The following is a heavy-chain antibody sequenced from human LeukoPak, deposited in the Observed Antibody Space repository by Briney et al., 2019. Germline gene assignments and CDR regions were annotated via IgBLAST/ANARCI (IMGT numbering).Heavy chain of an antibody. CDR2: ISYDGSNK. D-gene: IGHD3-22*01. Sequence: PGRSLRLSCAASGFTFSSYGMHWVRQAPGKGLEWVAVISYDGSNKYYADSVKGRFTISRDNSKNTLYLQMNSLRAEDTAVYYCASSHSSGYYRRYYFDYWGQGTLVTVSS. J-gene: IGHJ4*02. CDR3: ASSHSSGYYRRYYFDY. V-gene: IGHV3-30*03. CDR1: GFTFSSYG.